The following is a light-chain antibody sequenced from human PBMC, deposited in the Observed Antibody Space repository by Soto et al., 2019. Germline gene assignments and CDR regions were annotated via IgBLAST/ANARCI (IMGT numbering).Light chain of an antibody. CDR2: DVS. CDR1: SSNVGGYNY. J-gene: IGLJ1*01. V-gene: IGLV2-14*01. Sequence: QSVLTQPASVSGSPGRSITISCTGTSSNVGGYNYVSWYQQHPGKAPKLMICDVSNRPSGVSSRFSGSKSGNTASLTISGLQAEDEADYYCSSYTSSSPYVFGTGTKVTVL. CDR3: SSYTSSSPYV.